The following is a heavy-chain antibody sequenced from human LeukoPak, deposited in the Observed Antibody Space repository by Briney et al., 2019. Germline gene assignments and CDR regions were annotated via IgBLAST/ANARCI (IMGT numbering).Heavy chain of an antibody. D-gene: IGHD2-2*01. Sequence: GESLKISCKGSGYSFNNYWIGWVRRMPGKGLEWMGIIYPGDSDTRYSPSFQGQVTISADKSISTAYLQWSSLKASDTAMYYCARHSCSSTSCQLGDAFDIWGQGTMVTVSS. J-gene: IGHJ3*02. CDR1: GYSFNNYW. CDR3: ARHSCSSTSCQLGDAFDI. V-gene: IGHV5-51*01. CDR2: IYPGDSDT.